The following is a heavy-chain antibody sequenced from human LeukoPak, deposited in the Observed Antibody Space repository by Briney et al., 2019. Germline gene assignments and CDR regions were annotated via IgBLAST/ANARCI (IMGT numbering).Heavy chain of an antibody. J-gene: IGHJ4*02. V-gene: IGHV1-46*01. Sequence: ASVKVSCKAPGGTFSSYAISWVRQAPGQGLEWMGIINPSGGSTSYAQKFQGRVTMTRDTSTSTVYMELSSLRSEDTAVYYCARSRRMTEMATIGYWGQGTLVTVSS. CDR1: GGTFSSYA. CDR3: ARSRRMTEMATIGY. D-gene: IGHD5-24*01. CDR2: INPSGGST.